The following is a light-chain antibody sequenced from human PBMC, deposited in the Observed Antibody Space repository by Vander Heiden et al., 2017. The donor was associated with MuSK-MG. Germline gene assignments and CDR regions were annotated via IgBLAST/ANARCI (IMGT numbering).Light chain of an antibody. Sequence: EIVLTQSPGTLSLSPGERATLSCRASQSVSSSYLAWYQQKPGQAPRLLIYGASNRATGIPDRFSGSGSGTDFTLTISRLEPEDFAVYYCQLYGSSPLVTFGHGTKVDIK. CDR1: QSVSSSY. J-gene: IGKJ3*01. V-gene: IGKV3-20*01. CDR2: GAS. CDR3: QLYGSSPLVT.